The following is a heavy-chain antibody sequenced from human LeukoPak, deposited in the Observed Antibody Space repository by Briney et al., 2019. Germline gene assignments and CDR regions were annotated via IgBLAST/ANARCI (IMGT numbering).Heavy chain of an antibody. CDR1: GGSISSYY. CDR3: ARTTMVRGTYYMDV. Sequence: KPSETLSLTCTVSGGSISSYYWSWIRQPPGKGLEWIGCIYCSGYTNYKSSLKSRVTISVDTSKNQFSLKLSSVTAADTAVYYCARTTMVRGTYYMDVWGKGTTVTVSS. D-gene: IGHD3-10*01. V-gene: IGHV4-59*01. CDR2: IYCSGYT. J-gene: IGHJ6*03.